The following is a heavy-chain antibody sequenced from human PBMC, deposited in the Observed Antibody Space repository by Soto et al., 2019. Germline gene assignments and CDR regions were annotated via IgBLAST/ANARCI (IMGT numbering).Heavy chain of an antibody. J-gene: IGHJ6*02. CDR2: IIPIPGTA. CDR3: ARSQGSSTSLEIYYYYYYGMDV. D-gene: IGHD2-2*01. CDR1: GGTFSSYA. V-gene: IGHV1-69*01. Sequence: QVQLVQSGAEVKKPGSSVKVSCKASGGTFSSYAISWVRQAPGQGLEWMGGIIPIPGTANYAQKFQGRVTITADESTSTAYVELSSLRSEDTAVYYCARSQGSSTSLEIYYYYYYGMDVWGQGTKVTVSS.